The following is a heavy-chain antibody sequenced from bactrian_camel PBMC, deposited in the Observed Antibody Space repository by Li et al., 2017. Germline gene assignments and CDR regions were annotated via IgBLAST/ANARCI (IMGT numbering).Heavy chain of an antibody. CDR1: GFTFSSYA. Sequence: VQLVESGGGLVQPGGSLRLSCAASGFTFSSYAMAWFRQAPGKGLEWVSAIVSGGGSTYYSDSVKGRFTISRDNAKNTLYLQMNSLKPEDTAMYYCGAEAHNYLGSNYWGQGTQVTVS. V-gene: IGHV3S31*01. CDR3: GAEAHNYLGSNY. J-gene: IGHJ4*01. D-gene: IGHD2*01. CDR2: IVSGGGST.